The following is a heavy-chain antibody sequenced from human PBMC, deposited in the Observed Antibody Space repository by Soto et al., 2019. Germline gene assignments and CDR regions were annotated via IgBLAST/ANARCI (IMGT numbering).Heavy chain of an antibody. J-gene: IGHJ4*02. CDR3: ARTLYSSSSPLDY. D-gene: IGHD6-13*01. V-gene: IGHV4-61*01. Sequence: SETLSLTCTGCGGSVSSGSYYWSWIRQPPGKGLEWIGYIYYIGSTNYNPSLKSRVTISVDTSKNQFSLKLSSVTAADTAVYYCARTLYSSSSPLDYWGQGTLVTVSS. CDR1: GGSVSSGSYY. CDR2: IYYIGST.